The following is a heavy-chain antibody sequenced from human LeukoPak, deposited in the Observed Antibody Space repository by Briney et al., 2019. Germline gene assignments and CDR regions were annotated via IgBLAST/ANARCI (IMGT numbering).Heavy chain of an antibody. Sequence: PGGSLRLSCAASGFTVSKNYMSWVRQAPGKGLGWVSIIYSGGSTYYADSVKGRFTISRDNSKNTLYLQMNSLRTEDTAVYYCASPDNYFYYYNLDVWGKGTTVTVSS. D-gene: IGHD3-9*01. CDR2: IYSGGST. CDR3: ASPDNYFYYYNLDV. V-gene: IGHV3-66*02. J-gene: IGHJ6*03. CDR1: GFTVSKNY.